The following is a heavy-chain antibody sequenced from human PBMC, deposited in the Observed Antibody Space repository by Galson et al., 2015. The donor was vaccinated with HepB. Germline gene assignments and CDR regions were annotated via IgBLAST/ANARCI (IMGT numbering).Heavy chain of an antibody. CDR1: GFTFSSYG. CDR2: ISYDGSNK. CDR3: AKAYFYGSGSPPGDYYYYGMDV. Sequence: SLRLSCAASGFTFSSYGMHWVRQAPGKGLEWVAVISYDGSNKYYADSVKGRFTISRDNSKNTVHLQMNSLRAEDTAVYYCAKAYFYGSGSPPGDYYYYGMDVWGQGTTVTVSS. D-gene: IGHD3-10*01. V-gene: IGHV3-30*18. J-gene: IGHJ6*02.